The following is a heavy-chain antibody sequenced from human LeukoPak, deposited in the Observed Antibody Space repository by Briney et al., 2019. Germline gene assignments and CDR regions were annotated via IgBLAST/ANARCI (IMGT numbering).Heavy chain of an antibody. CDR3: ARGVEPLAANTLAY. CDR2: LYSDGNT. Sequence: GGSLRLSCAASGFTVITNVMTWVRQAPGKGLEWISVLYSDGNTKYADSVQGRFTISRDNSKNTLYLEMNSLSPDDTAVYYCARGVEPLAANTLAYWGQGTLVTVSS. V-gene: IGHV3-53*01. D-gene: IGHD1-14*01. CDR1: GFTVITNV. J-gene: IGHJ4*02.